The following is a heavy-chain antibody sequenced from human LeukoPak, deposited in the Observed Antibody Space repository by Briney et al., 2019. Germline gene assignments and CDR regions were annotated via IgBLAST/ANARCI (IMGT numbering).Heavy chain of an antibody. CDR1: GFIVSTNY. Sequence: GGSLRLSCAASGFIVSTNYMSWVRQAPGKGLEWVANIKQDGSEKYYVDSVKGRFTISRDNAKNSLYLQMNSLRAEDTAVYYCARDPGYCSGGSCQYYYYYYMDVWGKGTTVTISS. CDR3: ARDPGYCSGGSCQYYYYYYMDV. CDR2: IKQDGSEK. V-gene: IGHV3-7*01. J-gene: IGHJ6*03. D-gene: IGHD2-15*01.